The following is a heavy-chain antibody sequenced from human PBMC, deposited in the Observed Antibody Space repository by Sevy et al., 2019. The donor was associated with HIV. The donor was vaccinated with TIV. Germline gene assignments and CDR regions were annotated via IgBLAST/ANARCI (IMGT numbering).Heavy chain of an antibody. V-gene: IGHV3-66*01. J-gene: IGHJ4*02. CDR1: GFTVNSNY. CDR3: ARGKSGYGYGLNY. Sequence: GGSLRLSCAASGFTVNSNYMTWVRQAPGKGLEGVSVIYSDGTTYHADSVKDRFTISRDNFKNTLYLQMNSLRAEDTAVYYCARGKSGYGYGLNYWGQGTLVTVSS. D-gene: IGHD5-18*01. CDR2: IYSDGTT.